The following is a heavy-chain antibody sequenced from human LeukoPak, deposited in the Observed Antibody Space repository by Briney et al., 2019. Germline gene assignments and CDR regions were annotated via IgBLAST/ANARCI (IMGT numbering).Heavy chain of an antibody. CDR3: ATRGDYSDTSGNSYDALDI. J-gene: IGHJ3*02. Sequence: SETLSLTCAVYGGSFSGYYWSWIRQPPGKGLEWIGEINHSGSTNYNPSLKSRVTISADPSKSQFSPKLTSVTAADTAVYYCATRGDYSDTSGNSYDALDIWGQGTMVTVSS. D-gene: IGHD3-22*01. V-gene: IGHV4-34*01. CDR1: GGSFSGYY. CDR2: INHSGST.